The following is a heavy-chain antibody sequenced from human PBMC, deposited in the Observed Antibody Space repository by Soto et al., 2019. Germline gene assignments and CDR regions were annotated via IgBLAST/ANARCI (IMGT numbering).Heavy chain of an antibody. CDR2: IYYSGST. Sequence: QLQLQESGPGLVKPSETLSLTCTVSGGSISSSSYYWGWIRQPPGKGLEWIGSIYYSGSTYYNPSIKSRVTISVDTSKNQFSLKLSSVTAAETAVYYCASSIAAAGAPFFAYWGQGTLVTVSS. V-gene: IGHV4-39*01. J-gene: IGHJ4*02. CDR3: ASSIAAAGAPFFAY. D-gene: IGHD6-13*01. CDR1: GGSISSSSYY.